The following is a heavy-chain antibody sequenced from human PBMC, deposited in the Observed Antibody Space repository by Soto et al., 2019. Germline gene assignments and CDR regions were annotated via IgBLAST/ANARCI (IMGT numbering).Heavy chain of an antibody. J-gene: IGHJ4*02. CDR1: GFTFSLYG. V-gene: IGHV3-23*01. CDR2: TSDGST. D-gene: IGHD6-19*01. Sequence: EVQLLGSGGGLVQPGGSLRLSCTASGFTFSLYGMTWVRQAPGKGLEWLSATSDGSTFYRDSVKGRFYMSRDDSINTLFLHMSSLRAEDTATYYCARLVPGTWFGDYWGQGILVSVSS. CDR3: ARLVPGTWFGDY.